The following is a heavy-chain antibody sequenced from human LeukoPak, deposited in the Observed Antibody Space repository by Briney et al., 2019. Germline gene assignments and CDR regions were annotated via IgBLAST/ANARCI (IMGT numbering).Heavy chain of an antibody. V-gene: IGHV3-66*02. D-gene: IGHD3-3*01. CDR3: ARTVYDFWSGYYHFDY. CDR2: IYSGGST. Sequence: GGSLRLSCAASGFTVSSNYMSWVRQAPGKGLEWVSVIYSGGSTYYADSVKGRFTISRDNSKNTLYLQMNSLRAEDTAVYYCARTVYDFWSGYYHFDYWGQGTLVTVSS. J-gene: IGHJ4*02. CDR1: GFTVSSNY.